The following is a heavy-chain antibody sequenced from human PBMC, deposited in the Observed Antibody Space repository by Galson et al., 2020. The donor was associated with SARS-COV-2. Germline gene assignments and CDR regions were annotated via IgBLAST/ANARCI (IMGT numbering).Heavy chain of an antibody. CDR3: ARGGGYYYYDAFDI. CDR1: GGSISSGSYY. V-gene: IGHV4-61*02. CDR2: IYTSGST. D-gene: IGHD3-22*01. J-gene: IGHJ3*02. Sequence: SETLSLTCTVSGGSISSGSYYWSWIRQPAGKGLEWIGRIYTSGSTNYNPSLKSRVTISVDTSKNQFSLKLSSVTAAATAVYYCARGGGYYYYDAFDIWGQGTMVTVSS.